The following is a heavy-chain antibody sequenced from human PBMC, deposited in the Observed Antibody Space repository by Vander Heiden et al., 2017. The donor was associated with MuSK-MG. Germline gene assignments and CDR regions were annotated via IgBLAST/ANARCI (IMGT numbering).Heavy chain of an antibody. CDR2: IYYSGST. J-gene: IGHJ3*02. CDR3: ARLGDCSSTSCYDAFDI. Sequence: QVQLQESGPGLVKPSETLSLTCTVSGGSISSYYWSWIRQPPGKGLEWIGYIYYSGSTNYNPSLKSRVTISVDTSKNQFSLKLSSVTAADTAVYYCARLGDCSSTSCYDAFDIWGQGTMVTVSS. D-gene: IGHD2-2*01. CDR1: GGSISSYY. V-gene: IGHV4-59*08.